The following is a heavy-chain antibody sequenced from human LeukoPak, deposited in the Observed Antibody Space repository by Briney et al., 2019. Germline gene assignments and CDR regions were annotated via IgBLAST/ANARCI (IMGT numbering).Heavy chain of an antibody. CDR3: ARESHVTREDY. D-gene: IGHD3-10*01. CDR1: GGTFSSYG. Sequence: ASVKVSCKASGGTFSSYGISWVRQAPGQGLEWMGWISANDGNTDYPQKLQGRVTMTTDTSTSTAYMELRSLRSDDTAVYYCARESHVTREDYWGQGTLVTVSS. J-gene: IGHJ4*02. CDR2: ISANDGNT. V-gene: IGHV1-18*01.